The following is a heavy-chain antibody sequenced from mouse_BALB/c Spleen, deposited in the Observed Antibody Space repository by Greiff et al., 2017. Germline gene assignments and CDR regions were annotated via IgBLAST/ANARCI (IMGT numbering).Heavy chain of an antibody. CDR3: ARDDYYGSSDGGFAY. D-gene: IGHD1-1*01. CDR2: INPSTGYT. CDR1: GYTFTSYW. V-gene: IGHV1-7*01. Sequence: QVQLQQSGAELAKPGASVKMSCKASGYTFTSYWMHWVKQRPGQGLEWIGYINPSTGYTEYNQKFKDKATFTADKSSSTAYMQLSSLTSEDSAVYYCARDDYYGSSDGGFAYWGQGTLVTVSA. J-gene: IGHJ3*01.